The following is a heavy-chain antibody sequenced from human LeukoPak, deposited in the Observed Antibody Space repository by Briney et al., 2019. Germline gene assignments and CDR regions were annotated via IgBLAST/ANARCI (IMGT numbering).Heavy chain of an antibody. CDR2: IIPIFGTA. D-gene: IGHD2-2*01. CDR3: ASRLHCSNTRCRNFPFAY. V-gene: IGHV1-69*01. Sequence: SVKVSCKASGGTFSSYAINWVRQAPGQGLEWMGGIIPIFGTANYAQKFQDRVTITADESTSTAYMELSSLRSEDTAIYYCASRLHCSNTRCRNFPFAYWGQGTLVTVSS. J-gene: IGHJ4*02. CDR1: GGTFSSYA.